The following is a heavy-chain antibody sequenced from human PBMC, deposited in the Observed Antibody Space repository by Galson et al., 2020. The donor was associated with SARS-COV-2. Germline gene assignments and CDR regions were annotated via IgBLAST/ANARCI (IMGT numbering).Heavy chain of an antibody. CDR2: IYYSGST. V-gene: IGHV4-39*01. J-gene: IGHJ3*02. CDR1: GGSISSSSYY. Sequence: SETLSLTCTVSGGSISSSSYYWGWIRQPPGKGLEWIGSIYYSGSTYYNPSLKSRVTISVDTSKNQFSLKLSSVTAADTAVYYCARHLTNYDFDDAFDIWGQGKMVTVSS. D-gene: IGHD3-3*01. CDR3: ARHLTNYDFDDAFDI.